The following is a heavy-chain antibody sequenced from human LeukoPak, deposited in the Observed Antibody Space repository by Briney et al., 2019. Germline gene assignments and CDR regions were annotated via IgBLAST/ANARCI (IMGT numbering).Heavy chain of an antibody. Sequence: GGSLRLSCAASGFTVSSNYMSWVRQAPGKGLEWVSVIYSGGSTYYADSVKGRFTISRDNSKNTLYLQMNSLRAEDTAVYYCAREGLGIGRAFDTWGQGTLLTVSS. D-gene: IGHD7-27*01. CDR1: GFTVSSNY. J-gene: IGHJ3*02. CDR3: AREGLGIGRAFDT. CDR2: IYSGGST. V-gene: IGHV3-53*01.